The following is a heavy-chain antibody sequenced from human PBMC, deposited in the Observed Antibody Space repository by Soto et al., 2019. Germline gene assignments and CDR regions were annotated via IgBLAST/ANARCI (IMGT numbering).Heavy chain of an antibody. CDR3: ARDLSPFASGDPLGRSSYYYGMGF. D-gene: IGHD4-17*01. CDR2: IYYSGST. J-gene: IGHJ6*02. V-gene: IGHV4-30-4*01. Sequence: SETLSLTCTVSGGSISSGDYYWSWIRQPPGKGLEWIGYIYYSGSTYYNPSLKSRVTISVDTSKNQFSLKLSSVTAADTAVYYCARDLSPFASGDPLGRSSYYYGMGFCDQGTTGAVSS. CDR1: GGSISSGDYY.